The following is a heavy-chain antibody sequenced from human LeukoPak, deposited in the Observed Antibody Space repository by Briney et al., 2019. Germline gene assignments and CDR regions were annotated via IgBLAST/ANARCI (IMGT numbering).Heavy chain of an antibody. V-gene: IGHV3-33*06. CDR3: AKLLAAAPHYFDY. D-gene: IGHD6-13*01. Sequence: GRSLRLSCAASGFTFSSYGMHWVRQAPGKGLEWVAVIWYDGSNKYYADSVKGRFTISRDNSKNTLYLQMNSLRAEDTAVYYCAKLLAAAPHYFDYWGQGTLVTVSS. J-gene: IGHJ4*02. CDR1: GFTFSSYG. CDR2: IWYDGSNK.